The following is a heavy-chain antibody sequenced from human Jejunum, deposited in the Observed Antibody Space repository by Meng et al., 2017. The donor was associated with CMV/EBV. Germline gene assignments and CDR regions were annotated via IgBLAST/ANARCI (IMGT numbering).Heavy chain of an antibody. CDR2: IHGADNT. V-gene: IGHV3-53*01. J-gene: IGHJ4*02. CDR3: ARGRGAH. Sequence: LRLACAASGFTVSSDFMSWVRQAPGKGLEWVSLIHGADNTHYTDSVKGRFSISRDNSKNTVYLQMNSLRVDDTAVYYCARGRGAHWGQGTLVTVSS. CDR1: GFTVSSDF. D-gene: IGHD3-10*01.